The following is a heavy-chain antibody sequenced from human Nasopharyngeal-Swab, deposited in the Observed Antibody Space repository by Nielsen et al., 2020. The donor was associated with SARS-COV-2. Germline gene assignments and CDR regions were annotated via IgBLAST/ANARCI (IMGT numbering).Heavy chain of an antibody. V-gene: IGHV3-23*01. CDR3: ARLKWVPTPFFDY. Sequence: GESLKISCAASGFTFSSYAMSWVRQAPGKGLEWVSAISGSGGSTYYADSVKGRFTISRDNSKNTLYLPMNSLRAEDTAVYYCARLKWVPTPFFDYWGQGTLVTVSS. J-gene: IGHJ4*02. CDR1: GFTFSSYA. D-gene: IGHD4/OR15-4a*01. CDR2: ISGSGGST.